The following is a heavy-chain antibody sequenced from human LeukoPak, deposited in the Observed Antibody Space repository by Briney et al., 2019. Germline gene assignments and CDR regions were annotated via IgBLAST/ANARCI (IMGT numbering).Heavy chain of an antibody. J-gene: IGHJ4*02. Sequence: ASVKVSCKASGGTFSSYAISWVRQAPGQGLEWMEWISAYNGNTNYAQKLQGRVTMTTDTSTSTAYMELRSLRSDDTAVYYCARAEHEQLIDYWGQGTLVTVSS. CDR2: ISAYNGNT. V-gene: IGHV1-18*01. D-gene: IGHD5-24*01. CDR1: GGTFSSYA. CDR3: ARAEHEQLIDY.